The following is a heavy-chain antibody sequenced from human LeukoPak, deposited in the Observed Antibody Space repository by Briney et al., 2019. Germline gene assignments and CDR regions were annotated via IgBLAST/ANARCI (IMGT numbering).Heavy chain of an antibody. D-gene: IGHD3-16*01. J-gene: IGHJ4*02. CDR3: ASSRRGGWSRGNYFDY. Sequence: SETLSLTCALYGGSFSSYYWSWIRQPPGKGLEWIGEINHSGSTNYNPSLKSRVTISVDTSKNQFSLKLSSVTAADTAVYYCASSRRGGWSRGNYFDYWGQGTLVTVSS. V-gene: IGHV4-34*01. CDR1: GGSFSSYY. CDR2: INHSGST.